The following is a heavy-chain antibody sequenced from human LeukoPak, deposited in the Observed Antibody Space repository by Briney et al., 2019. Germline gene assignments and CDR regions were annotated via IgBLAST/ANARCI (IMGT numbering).Heavy chain of an antibody. CDR3: TRDLMDYDVSTGLHHYYMDV. Sequence: SLRLSCAASGFTFTSYAMSWVRQAPGKGLGWGSALSGSGVTTYYADSVRGRFTISRDTSKNTLYLQMNTLRVEDTAVYYCTRDLMDYDVSTGLHHYYMDVWGQGTTVTVSS. CDR1: GFTFTSYA. CDR2: LSGSGVTT. J-gene: IGHJ6*02. V-gene: IGHV3-23*01. D-gene: IGHD3-9*01.